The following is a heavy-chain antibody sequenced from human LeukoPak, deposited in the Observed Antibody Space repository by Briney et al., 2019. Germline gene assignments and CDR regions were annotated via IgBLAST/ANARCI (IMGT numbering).Heavy chain of an antibody. CDR3: ARGTMMVGP. Sequence: SETLSLTCTVSGVSINNYYWSWIRQPPGKGLEWIGFIYYSGSANYNPSLESRVTMSVDTSKNQFSLKLTSVTAADTAVYYCARGTMMVGPWGQGTLVTVSS. D-gene: IGHD3-22*01. V-gene: IGHV4-59*01. CDR1: GVSINNYY. J-gene: IGHJ5*02. CDR2: IYYSGSA.